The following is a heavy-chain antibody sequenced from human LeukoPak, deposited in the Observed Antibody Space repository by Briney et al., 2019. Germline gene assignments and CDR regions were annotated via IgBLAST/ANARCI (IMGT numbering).Heavy chain of an antibody. V-gene: IGHV1-69*05. CDR3: AIEWFGELWPFDY. CDR1: GGTFSSYA. Sequence: SVKVSCKASGGTFSSYAISWVRQAPGQGLEWMGRIIPIFGTANYAQKFQGRVTITTDESTSTAYMELSSLRSEDTAVYYRAIEWFGELWPFDYWGQGTLVTVSS. D-gene: IGHD3-10*01. CDR2: IIPIFGTA. J-gene: IGHJ4*02.